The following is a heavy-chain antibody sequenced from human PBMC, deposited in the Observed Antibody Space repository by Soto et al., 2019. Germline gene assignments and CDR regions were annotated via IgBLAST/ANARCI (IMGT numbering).Heavy chain of an antibody. CDR1: GFTFSSYG. V-gene: IGHV3-33*01. Sequence: PGGSLRLSCAASGFTFSSYGMHWVRQAPGKGLEWVAVIWYDGSNKYYADSVKGRFTISRDNSKNTLYLQMNSLRAEDTAVYYCARAGIAVAGAFDYWCQGPLVTVSS. J-gene: IGHJ4*02. CDR2: IWYDGSNK. D-gene: IGHD6-19*01. CDR3: ARAGIAVAGAFDY.